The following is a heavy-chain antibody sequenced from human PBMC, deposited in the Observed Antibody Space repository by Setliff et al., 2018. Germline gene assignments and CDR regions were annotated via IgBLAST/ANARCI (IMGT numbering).Heavy chain of an antibody. Sequence: PSETLSLTCAVYGGSFSGYYWSWIRQPPGKGLEWIGEINHSGSTNYNPSLKSRVTISVDTSKNQFSLKLSSVTAADTAVYYCARVRYVFWSGSIDYWGQGALVTVSS. CDR3: ARVRYVFWSGSIDY. CDR2: INHSGST. D-gene: IGHD3-3*01. J-gene: IGHJ4*02. V-gene: IGHV4-34*01. CDR1: GGSFSGYY.